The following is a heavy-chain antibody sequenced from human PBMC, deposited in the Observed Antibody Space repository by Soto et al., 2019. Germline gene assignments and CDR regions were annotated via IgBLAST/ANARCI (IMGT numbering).Heavy chain of an antibody. CDR2: IFGNGGST. Sequence: PGGSLRLSCAASGATFSSYAMNWVRQTTGKGLEWVSAIFGNGGSTFYADSVKGRFTISRDNSENTLYLQMYSLRADDTAVYYCAKGIGSSTYYGMDVWGQGTTVTVSS. J-gene: IGHJ6*02. D-gene: IGHD3-10*01. CDR3: AKGIGSSTYYGMDV. CDR1: GATFSSYA. V-gene: IGHV3-23*01.